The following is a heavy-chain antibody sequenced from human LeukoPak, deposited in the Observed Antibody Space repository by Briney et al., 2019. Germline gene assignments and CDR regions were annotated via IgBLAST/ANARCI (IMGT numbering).Heavy chain of an antibody. CDR3: ARSYYDFWSGYSNFDY. CDR2: INHSGST. J-gene: IGHJ4*02. Sequence: PSETLSLTCAVYGGSFSGYYWSWIRQPPGKGLEWIGEINHSGSTNYNPSLKSRVTISVDTSKNQFSLKLSSVTAAGTAVYYCARSYYDFWSGYSNFDYWGQGTLVTVSS. V-gene: IGHV4-34*01. CDR1: GGSFSGYY. D-gene: IGHD3-3*01.